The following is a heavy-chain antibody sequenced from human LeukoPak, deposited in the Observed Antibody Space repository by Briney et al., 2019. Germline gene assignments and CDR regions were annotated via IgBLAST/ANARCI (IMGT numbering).Heavy chain of an antibody. J-gene: IGHJ4*03. CDR1: GFTFDDYA. CDR3: AKAYCSSALAPDY. Sequence: GRSLRLSCAASGFTFDDYAMHWVRQAPGKGLEWVSGISWNSGSIGYADSVKGRFTISRDNAKNSLYLQMNSLRAEDTALYYLAKAYCSSALAPDYLGQGTLVNGFS. D-gene: IGHD6-6*01. V-gene: IGHV3-9*01. CDR2: ISWNSGSI.